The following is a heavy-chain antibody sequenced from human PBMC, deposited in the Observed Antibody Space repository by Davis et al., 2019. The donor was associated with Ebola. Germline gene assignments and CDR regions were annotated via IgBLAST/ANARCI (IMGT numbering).Heavy chain of an antibody. Sequence: GGSLRLSCAASGFTFNEHGMHWVRQAPGKGLEWVAVISYDGTYKFYADFVRGRFSISRDNSKNTLYLQINSLGSEDTAVYYCASDRGYSSGSGTYPVFWGQGTLVTASS. CDR3: ASDRGYSSGSGTYPVF. V-gene: IGHV3-30*03. CDR1: GFTFNEHG. J-gene: IGHJ4*02. CDR2: ISYDGTYK. D-gene: IGHD3-10*01.